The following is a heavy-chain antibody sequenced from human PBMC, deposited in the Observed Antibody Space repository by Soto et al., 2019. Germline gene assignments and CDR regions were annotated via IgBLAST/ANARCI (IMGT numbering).Heavy chain of an antibody. CDR1: GFTFSSYA. CDR2: ISYDGSNK. J-gene: IGHJ4*02. V-gene: IGHV3-30-3*01. D-gene: IGHD3-22*01. CDR3: ARTPTYYYDSSGLRYYFDY. Sequence: PGGSLRLSCAASGFTFSSYAMHWVRQAPGKGLEWVAVISYDGSNKYYADSVKGRFTISRDNSKNTLYLQMNSLRAEDTAVYYCARTPTYYYDSSGLRYYFDYWGQGTLVTVSS.